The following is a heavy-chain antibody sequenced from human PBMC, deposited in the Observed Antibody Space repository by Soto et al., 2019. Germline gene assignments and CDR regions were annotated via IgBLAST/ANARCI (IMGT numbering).Heavy chain of an antibody. CDR1: GYTFSSFS. CDR2: ITSYNSQT. CDR3: ARGSDRFNWNDPWDY. Sequence: QVQLVQSGAEVKKPGASVKVSCKASGYTFSSFSISWVRQAPGQGLEWLGWITSYNSQTRYAQKLQGRATLTTDTSTNTAYMELRSLKFDDTAVSYCARGSDRFNWNDPWDYWGQGTLVTVSS. V-gene: IGHV1-18*01. J-gene: IGHJ4*02. D-gene: IGHD1-20*01.